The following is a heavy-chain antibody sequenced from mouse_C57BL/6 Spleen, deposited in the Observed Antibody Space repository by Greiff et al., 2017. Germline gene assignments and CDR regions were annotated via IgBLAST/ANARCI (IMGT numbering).Heavy chain of an antibody. Sequence: VQLQQSGPELVKPGASVKISCKASGYSFTDYNMNWVKQSNGKSLEWIGVINPNYGTPSYNQKFKGKATLTVDQASSTAYMQLNSLTSEDSAVYYGAPRNSSGYGFAYWGQGTLVTVSA. CDR2: INPNYGTP. CDR1: GYSFTDYN. D-gene: IGHD3-2*02. J-gene: IGHJ3*01. CDR3: APRNSSGYGFAY. V-gene: IGHV1-39*01.